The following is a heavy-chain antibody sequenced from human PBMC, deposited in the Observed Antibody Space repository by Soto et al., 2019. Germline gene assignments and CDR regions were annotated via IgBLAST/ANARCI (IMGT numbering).Heavy chain of an antibody. CDR2: IRTKANDYAT. CDR1: GFTFSGSA. V-gene: IGHV3-73*02. CDR3: TPTVTLRGFDY. Sequence: EVQLVESGGGLVQPGGSLTLSCAASGFTFSGSAMHWVRQTSGKGLEWVGRIRTKANDYATVYSSSVKGRFTISRDDSKNTAYLQMSSLRPEDTALYYCTPTVTLRGFDYWGQGTLVTVSS. J-gene: IGHJ4*02. D-gene: IGHD4-17*01.